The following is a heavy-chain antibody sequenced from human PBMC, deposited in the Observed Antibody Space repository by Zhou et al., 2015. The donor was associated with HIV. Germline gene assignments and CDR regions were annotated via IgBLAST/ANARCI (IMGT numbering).Heavy chain of an antibody. D-gene: IGHD7-27*01. J-gene: IGHJ4*02. CDR3: ATTWGFSPIYYFNN. CDR2: ITLSGSST. V-gene: IGHV3-23*01. CDR1: GHTFSNLP. Sequence: VQLLESGGSLVQPGGSLRLSCEVSGHTFSNLPMSWVRQAPGKGLEWVSAITLSGSSTYSADFAKGRFTISRDNSKNTLYLQLHSLKAEDTALYYCATTWGFSPIYYFNNWGQGTMVTVSS.